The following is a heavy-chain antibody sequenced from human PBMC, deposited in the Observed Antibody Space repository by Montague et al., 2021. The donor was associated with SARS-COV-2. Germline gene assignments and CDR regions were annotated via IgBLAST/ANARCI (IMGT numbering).Heavy chain of an antibody. CDR2: ISYDGSVK. Sequence: SLRLSCAASVFSFSNFGMPSVRQAPGKGLEWLAVISYDGSVKYYXDFLRVRFSISKDNSQYTVYLQMNSLRPEDTAVYFCAKNRAIFWFGEGRESMDAWGQGTTVIVS. CDR3: AKNRAIFWFGEGRESMDA. D-gene: IGHD3-10*01. V-gene: IGHV3-30*18. J-gene: IGHJ6*02. CDR1: VFSFSNFG.